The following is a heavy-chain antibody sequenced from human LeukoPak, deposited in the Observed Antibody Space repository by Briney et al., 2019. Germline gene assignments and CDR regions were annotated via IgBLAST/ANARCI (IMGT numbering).Heavy chain of an antibody. J-gene: IGHJ4*02. CDR2: ISYDGSNK. Sequence: PGGSLRLSCAASGFSFSSFGMHWVRQAPGKGLEWVVVISYDGSNKNYADSVKGRFTISRDNSKNTLYLQMNSLRAEDTAVYCCAKRRTYGDYVPIDYWGQGTLVTVSS. CDR3: AKRRTYGDYVPIDY. D-gene: IGHD4-17*01. CDR1: GFSFSSFG. V-gene: IGHV3-30*18.